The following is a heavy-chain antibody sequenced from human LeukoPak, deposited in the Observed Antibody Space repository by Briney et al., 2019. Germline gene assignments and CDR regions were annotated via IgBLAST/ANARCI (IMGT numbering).Heavy chain of an antibody. CDR2: ISSSSSSYI. J-gene: IGHJ4*02. Sequence: GGSLRLSCAASGFTFSSYSMNWVRQAPGKGLEWVSSISSSSSSYIYYADSVKGRFTISRDNAKNSLYLQMNSLRAEDTAVYYCAREDYDFWSGYYYGFDYWGQGTLVTVSS. CDR3: AREDYDFWSGYYYGFDY. V-gene: IGHV3-21*01. D-gene: IGHD3-3*01. CDR1: GFTFSSYS.